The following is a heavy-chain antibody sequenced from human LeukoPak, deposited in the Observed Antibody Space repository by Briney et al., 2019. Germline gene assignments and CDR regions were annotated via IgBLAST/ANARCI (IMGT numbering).Heavy chain of an antibody. V-gene: IGHV1-18*01. Sequence: ASVKVSCKASGYTLAYYGISWVRQAPGQGLEWMGWISADNGNTNYAQKLQGRVTMTTDTSTSTAYMELRSLRSDDTAVYYCARVSHNVDTSMARHWPWYYYYGMDVWGQGTTVTVSS. CDR2: ISADNGNT. CDR3: ARVSHNVDTSMARHWPWYYYYGMDV. J-gene: IGHJ6*02. D-gene: IGHD5-18*01. CDR1: GYTLAYYG.